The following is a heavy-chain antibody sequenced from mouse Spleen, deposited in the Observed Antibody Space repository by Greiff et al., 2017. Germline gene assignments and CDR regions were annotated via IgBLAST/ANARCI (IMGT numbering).Heavy chain of an antibody. Sequence: DVMLVESGGGLVKPGGSLKLSCAASGFTFSSYAMSWVRQTPEKRLEWVATISSGGSYTYYPDSVKGRFTISRDNAKNTLYLQMSSLRSEDTAMYYCARRPYDALSFFDYWGQGTTLTVSS. J-gene: IGHJ2*01. D-gene: IGHD2-14*01. CDR3: ARRPYDALSFFDY. CDR2: ISSGGSYT. CDR1: GFTFSSYA. V-gene: IGHV5-9-1*01.